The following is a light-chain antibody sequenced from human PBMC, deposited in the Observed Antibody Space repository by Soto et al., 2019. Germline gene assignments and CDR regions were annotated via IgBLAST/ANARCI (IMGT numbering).Light chain of an antibody. V-gene: IGLV2-14*01. CDR1: SSDVGGYNY. CDR2: EVS. Sequence: QSVLTQPASVSGSPGQSITISCTGTSSDVGGYNYVSWYQQHPGKAPKLMIYEVSNRPSGVSNRFSGSTSSNTASLTISGLQADDEADYYCISYTSRSTRVFGTGTKLTVL. J-gene: IGLJ1*01. CDR3: ISYTSRSTRV.